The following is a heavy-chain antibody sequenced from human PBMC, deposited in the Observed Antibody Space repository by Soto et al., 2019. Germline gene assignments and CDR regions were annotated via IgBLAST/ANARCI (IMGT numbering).Heavy chain of an antibody. V-gene: IGHV4-59*06. D-gene: IGHD3-10*01. Sequence: QVQLQESGPGLVKPSETLSLTCTVSGGSISSYYWSWIRQPPGKGLEWIGYIYYSGSTYYNPSLKSRVTISVDTSKNQFSLKLSSVTAADTAVYYCASRYGSGSYYNGFDYWGQGTLVTVSS. CDR1: GGSISSYY. J-gene: IGHJ4*02. CDR2: IYYSGST. CDR3: ASRYGSGSYYNGFDY.